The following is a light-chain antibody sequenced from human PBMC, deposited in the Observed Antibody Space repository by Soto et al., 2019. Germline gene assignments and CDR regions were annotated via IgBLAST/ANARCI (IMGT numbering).Light chain of an antibody. Sequence: DIQLTQSPSSLSASVGDRVIITCRASQSILNYLNWYQHKPGKAPRLLISSAASLRSGVPSRFSGSGSGTDFTLTISSLQPDDLATYYCQQPYGTLYTFGQGTKLEIK. CDR2: SAA. J-gene: IGKJ2*01. CDR3: QQPYGTLYT. V-gene: IGKV1-39*01. CDR1: QSILNY.